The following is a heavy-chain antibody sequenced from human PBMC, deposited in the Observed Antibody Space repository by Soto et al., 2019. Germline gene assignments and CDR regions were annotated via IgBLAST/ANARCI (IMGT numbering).Heavy chain of an antibody. D-gene: IGHD2-21*01. J-gene: IGHJ4*02. CDR2: IYHAGST. V-gene: IGHV4-4*02. CDR3: ARGPPIVGNTTPLDS. CDR1: GGSITNSNW. Sequence: SETLSLTCTVSGGSITNSNWWSWVRLPPAKGLEWIGDIYHAGSTKYNPSLERRVTMPVDTSNNQFALTLTSVTAADTAVYFCARGPPIVGNTTPLDSWGQGTLVTVSS.